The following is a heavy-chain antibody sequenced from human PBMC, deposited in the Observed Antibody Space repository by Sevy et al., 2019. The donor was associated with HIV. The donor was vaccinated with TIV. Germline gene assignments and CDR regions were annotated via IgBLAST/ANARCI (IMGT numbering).Heavy chain of an antibody. V-gene: IGHV3-48*03. CDR1: GFTFSSYE. J-gene: IGHJ5*02. D-gene: IGHD3-22*01. Sequence: GGSLRLSCEASGFTFSSYEMNWVRQAPGKGLEWVSYISGSGTTIKYADSVKGRFTISTDNAKNSLYMQMNSLKAEDTAVYYCSRVDANYDKGFDPWGQGTLVTVSS. CDR3: SRVDANYDKGFDP. CDR2: ISGSGTTI.